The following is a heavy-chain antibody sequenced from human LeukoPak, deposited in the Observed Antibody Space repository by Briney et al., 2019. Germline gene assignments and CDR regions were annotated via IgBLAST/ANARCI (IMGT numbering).Heavy chain of an antibody. D-gene: IGHD3-10*01. J-gene: IGHJ6*02. CDR1: GYTFTGYY. V-gene: IGHV1-2*02. Sequence: ASVKVSCKASGYTFTGYYMHWVRQAPGQGLEWMGWINPNSGGTSYAQKFQGRVTMTRDTSISTAYMELSRLRSDDTAVYYCARSTSYGSGSYYASGHYYYGMDVWGQGTTVTVSS. CDR2: INPNSGGT. CDR3: ARSTSYGSGSYYASGHYYYGMDV.